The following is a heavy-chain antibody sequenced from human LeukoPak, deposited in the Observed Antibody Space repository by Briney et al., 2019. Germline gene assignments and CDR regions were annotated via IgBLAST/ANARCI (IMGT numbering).Heavy chain of an antibody. CDR3: AKEGDTALVTGYFDL. CDR1: GGTFGRYV. Sequence: ASVKVSCKASGGTFGRYVISWERQAPGQGLEWMGGIIPIFGTAHYAQKFQGRLTITADESTSTVYMEMSSLRSEDTAMYYCAKEGDTALVTGYFDLWGRGTLVTVSS. J-gene: IGHJ2*01. CDR2: IIPIFGTA. D-gene: IGHD5-18*01. V-gene: IGHV1-69*01.